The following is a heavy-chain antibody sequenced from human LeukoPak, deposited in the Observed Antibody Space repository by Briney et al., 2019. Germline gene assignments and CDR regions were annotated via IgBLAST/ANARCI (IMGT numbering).Heavy chain of an antibody. CDR3: TSAAAGTGAYHYYMDV. D-gene: IGHD6-13*01. J-gene: IGHJ6*03. V-gene: IGHV5-51*01. Sequence: GESLKISCKGSGYSFTSYWIGWVRQMPGKGLEWMGIIYPGDSDTRYSPSFQGQVTISADKSISTAYLQWSSLKASDTAMYYCTSAAAGTGAYHYYMDVWGKGTTVTVSS. CDR1: GYSFTSYW. CDR2: IYPGDSDT.